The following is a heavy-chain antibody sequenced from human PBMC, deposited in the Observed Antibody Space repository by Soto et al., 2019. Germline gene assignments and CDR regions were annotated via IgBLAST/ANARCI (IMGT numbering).Heavy chain of an antibody. D-gene: IGHD3-22*01. CDR1: GFTFSSSW. CDR2: IKPDGTYT. V-gene: IGHV3-74*01. J-gene: IGHJ5*02. CDR3: AGGGSGDYNL. Sequence: EVQLVESGGGLVQPGGSLRLSCAASGFTFSSSWMHWVRQSPGGGLVWVSRIKPDGTYTTYADSVKGRSTISRDNAKNTLSLQINTLTGEDTAVYYCAGGGSGDYNLWGQGTMVTVSS.